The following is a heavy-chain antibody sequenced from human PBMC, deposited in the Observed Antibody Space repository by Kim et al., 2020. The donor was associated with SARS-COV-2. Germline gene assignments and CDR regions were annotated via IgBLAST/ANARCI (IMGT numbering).Heavy chain of an antibody. J-gene: IGHJ6*02. CDR2: IIPILGIA. V-gene: IGHV1-69*04. Sequence: SVKVSCKASGGTFSSYAISWVRQAPGQGLEWMGRIIPILGIANYAQKLQGRVTITADKSTSTAYMELSSLRSEDTAVYYCASPVYGSGSYYNRYYYYGMDVWGQGTTVTVSS. CDR3: ASPVYGSGSYYNRYYYYGMDV. CDR1: GGTFSSYA. D-gene: IGHD3-10*01.